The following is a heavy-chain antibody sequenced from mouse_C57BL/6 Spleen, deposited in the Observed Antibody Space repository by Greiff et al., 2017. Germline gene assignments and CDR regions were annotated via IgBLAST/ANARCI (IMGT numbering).Heavy chain of an antibody. Sequence: EVHLVESGGGLVKPGGSLKLSCAASGFTFSSYAMSWVRQTPEKRLEWVATISDGGSYTYYPDNVKGRFTISRDNAKNNLYLQMSHLKSEDTAMYYCARGTTVVAPFDYWGQGTTLTVSS. CDR1: GFTFSSYA. CDR2: ISDGGSYT. J-gene: IGHJ2*01. CDR3: ARGTTVVAPFDY. V-gene: IGHV5-4*01. D-gene: IGHD1-1*01.